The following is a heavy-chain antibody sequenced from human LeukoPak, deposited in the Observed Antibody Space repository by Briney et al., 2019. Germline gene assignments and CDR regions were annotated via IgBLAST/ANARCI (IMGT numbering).Heavy chain of an antibody. Sequence: PGGSLRLSCAASGFTFSSYGMHWVRQAPGKGLEWVAFIRYGGSNKNYADSVKGRFTISRDNSKNTLYLQMNSLRAEDTAVYYCAKDLYSYGNNYFDYWGQGTLVTISS. V-gene: IGHV3-30*02. CDR3: AKDLYSYGNNYFDY. CDR1: GFTFSSYG. J-gene: IGHJ4*02. CDR2: IRYGGSNK. D-gene: IGHD5-18*01.